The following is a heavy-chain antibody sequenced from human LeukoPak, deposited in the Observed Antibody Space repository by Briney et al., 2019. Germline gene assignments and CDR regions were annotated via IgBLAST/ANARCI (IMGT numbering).Heavy chain of an antibody. J-gene: IGHJ6*03. V-gene: IGHV4-38-2*02. CDR3: ARIHLWFGDVHYMDV. Sequence: SETLSLSCTVSAYSISSGYYWGWIRQPPGKGLEWIGSIYHSGRTFYNPSLKSRVTISVDTSKNQFSLKLSSVTAADTAVYYCARIHLWFGDVHYMDVWGKGTTVTISS. CDR1: AYSISSGYY. D-gene: IGHD3-10*01. CDR2: IYHSGRT.